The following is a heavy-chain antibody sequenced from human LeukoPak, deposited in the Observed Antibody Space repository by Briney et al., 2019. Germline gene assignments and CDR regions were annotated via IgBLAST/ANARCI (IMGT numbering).Heavy chain of an antibody. Sequence: ASVKVSCKASGGTFSSYAISWVRQAPGQGLEWMGRIIPILGIANYAQKFQGRVTITADKSMSTAYMELSSLRSEDTAVYYCAREEGVAIKGENWFDPWGQGTLVTVSS. V-gene: IGHV1-69*04. CDR3: AREEGVAIKGENWFDP. D-gene: IGHD2-2*01. J-gene: IGHJ5*02. CDR1: GGTFSSYA. CDR2: IIPILGIA.